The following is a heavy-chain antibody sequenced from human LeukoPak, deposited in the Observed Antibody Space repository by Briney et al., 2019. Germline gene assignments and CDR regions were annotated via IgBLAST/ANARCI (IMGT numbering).Heavy chain of an antibody. CDR1: GGSINSYY. J-gene: IGHJ4*02. CDR2: IYYSGST. V-gene: IGHV4-59*08. D-gene: IGHD3-22*01. Sequence: SETLSLTCTVSGGSINSYYWSWIRQPPGKGLEWIGYIYYSGSTNYNPSLKSRVTISVDTSKNQFSLKLSSVTAADPAVYYCAGGGNVVVITVWGQGTLVTVSS. CDR3: AGGGNVVVITV.